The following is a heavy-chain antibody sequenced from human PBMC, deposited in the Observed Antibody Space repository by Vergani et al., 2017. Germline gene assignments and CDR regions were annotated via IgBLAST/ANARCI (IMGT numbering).Heavy chain of an antibody. Sequence: QVQLVESGGGVVQPGGSLILSCAASGFTFSSYGMHWVRQAPGKGLEWVAFIRYDGSNKYYADSVKGRFTISRDNSKNTLYLQMNSLRAEDTAVYYCAKDRTTVVTLGLDYWGQGTLVTVSS. CDR2: IRYDGSNK. J-gene: IGHJ4*02. V-gene: IGHV3-30*02. CDR1: GFTFSSYG. D-gene: IGHD4-23*01. CDR3: AKDRTTVVTLGLDY.